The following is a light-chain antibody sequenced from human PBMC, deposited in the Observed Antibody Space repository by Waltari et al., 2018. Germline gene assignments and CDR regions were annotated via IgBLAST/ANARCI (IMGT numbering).Light chain of an antibody. V-gene: IGKV4-1*01. CDR2: WAS. J-gene: IGKJ1*01. Sequence: DVVAAQSPDSVALLLGERAIMNCKSSQSVLYSSNNMNYLAWYQQKPGQPPRLLIYWASTRESGVPDRFSGSGSGTDFTLTINTLQAEDMAVYYCQQYYSTPPAFGQGTRVEI. CDR1: QSVLYSSNNMNY. CDR3: QQYYSTPPA.